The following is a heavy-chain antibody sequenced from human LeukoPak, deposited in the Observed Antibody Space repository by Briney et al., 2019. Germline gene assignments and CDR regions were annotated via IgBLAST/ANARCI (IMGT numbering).Heavy chain of an antibody. D-gene: IGHD2-21*01. CDR3: ASRHDLID. CDR1: RFTFSSYT. J-gene: IGHJ4*02. CDR2: IRSSGTHT. V-gene: IGHV3-21*01. Sequence: GRSLRLSCAASRFTFSSYTMDWVSQAPGKGLEWVSSIRSSGTHTYYADSSEGRFTSTSDNARNSLYLKMNSLRAEDTAVYYCASRHDLIDWGQGTLVTVSS.